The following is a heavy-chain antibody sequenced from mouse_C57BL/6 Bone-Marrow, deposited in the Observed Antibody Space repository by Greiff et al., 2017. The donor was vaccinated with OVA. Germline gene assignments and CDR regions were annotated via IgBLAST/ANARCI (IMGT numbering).Heavy chain of an antibody. V-gene: IGHV1-62-2*01. CDR1: GYTFTEYT. CDR2: FYPGSGSI. CDR3: ARHHVPYDGYYRALMDY. Sequence: VQLQQSGAELVKPGASVKLSCKASGYTFTEYTIHWVKQRSGQGLEWIGWFYPGSGSIKYNEKFKDKATLTADKSSSTVYMELSRLTSEDSAVYFCARHHVPYDGYYRALMDYWGQGTSVTVSS. D-gene: IGHD2-3*01. J-gene: IGHJ4*01.